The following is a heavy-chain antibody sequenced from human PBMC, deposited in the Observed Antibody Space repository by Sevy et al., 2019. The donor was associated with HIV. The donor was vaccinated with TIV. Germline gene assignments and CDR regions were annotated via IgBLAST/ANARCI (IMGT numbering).Heavy chain of an antibody. V-gene: IGHV3-7*01. CDR1: GFIFSSYW. CDR3: ARGGCSSTRCYQVGDWFDP. CDR2: INQDGSEK. D-gene: IGHD2-2*01. Sequence: GGSLRLSCAASGFIFSSYWMSWVRQAPGKGLEWVANINQDGSEKQYVDSVKGRFSISRDNAKNSLYLQMNSLRAEDTVVYYCARGGCSSTRCYQVGDWFDPWGQGTLVTVSS. J-gene: IGHJ5*02.